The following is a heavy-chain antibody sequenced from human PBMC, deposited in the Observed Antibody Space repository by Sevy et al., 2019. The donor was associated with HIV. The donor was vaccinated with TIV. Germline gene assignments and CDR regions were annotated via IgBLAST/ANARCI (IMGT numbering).Heavy chain of an antibody. Sequence: GGSLRLSCAASGFTFSSYWMHWVRQAPGKGLVWVSRINSDGSSTNFADSVKGRFTMSRDNAKNTLYLQMNSLRAEDTAVYYCARDWVYDTSGYYLEAAFDIWGQGTIVTVSS. D-gene: IGHD3-22*01. CDR2: INSDGSST. CDR3: ARDWVYDTSGYYLEAAFDI. J-gene: IGHJ3*02. CDR1: GFTFSSYW. V-gene: IGHV3-74*01.